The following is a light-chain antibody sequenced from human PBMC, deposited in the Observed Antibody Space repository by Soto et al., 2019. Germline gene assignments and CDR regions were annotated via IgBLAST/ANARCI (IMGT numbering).Light chain of an antibody. CDR1: QSIRSW. J-gene: IGKJ5*01. V-gene: IGKV1-5*01. Sequence: DIQMTQSPSTLSASVGDRVTITCRASQSIRSWLAWYQQKPGKAPKLLIYGASSLESGVPSRFSGSGSGTEFTLTISSLQPDDFATYYCQQYNSYPITFGQGTRLEIK. CDR2: GAS. CDR3: QQYNSYPIT.